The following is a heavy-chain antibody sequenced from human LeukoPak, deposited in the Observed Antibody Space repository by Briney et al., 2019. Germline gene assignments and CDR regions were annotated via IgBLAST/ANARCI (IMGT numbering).Heavy chain of an antibody. D-gene: IGHD4-23*01. CDR1: GFAFHNYA. V-gene: IGHV3-9*01. J-gene: IGHJ6*02. CDR2: INWNSDTK. Sequence: GGSLRLSCVGSGFAFHNYAMHWVRRPPGKGLEWISAINWNSDTKAYADSVKGRFTISRDRARNSLYLQMDSLRPEDTALYYCAKDTGGNGAYFYAMDVWGQGTSVTVSS. CDR3: AKDTGGNGAYFYAMDV.